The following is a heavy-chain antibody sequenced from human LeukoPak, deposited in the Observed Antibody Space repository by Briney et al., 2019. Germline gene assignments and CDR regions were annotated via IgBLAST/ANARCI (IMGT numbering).Heavy chain of an antibody. V-gene: IGHV1-69*13. D-gene: IGHD3-9*01. CDR1: GGTFSSYA. CDR3: ARDGDPYDILTGSIRFDY. J-gene: IGHJ4*02. CDR2: IIPIFGTA. Sequence: GASVKVSCKASGGTFSSYAISWVRQAPGQGLEWMGGIIPIFGTANYAQKFQGRVTITADESTSTAYMELSSLRSEDTAVYYCARDGDPYDILTGSIRFDYWGQGTLVTVSS.